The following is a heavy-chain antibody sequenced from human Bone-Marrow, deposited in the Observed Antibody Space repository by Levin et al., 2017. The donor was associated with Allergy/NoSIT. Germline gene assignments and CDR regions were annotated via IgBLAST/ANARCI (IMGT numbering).Heavy chain of an antibody. J-gene: IGHJ4*02. D-gene: IGHD2-21*01. CDR2: IYYSGST. CDR1: CGSLRRSY. V-gene: IGHV4-59*01. Sequence: LSLPCPVSCGSLRRSYWSWLRQPPGKGLEWIGYIYYSGSTNYNPSLKSRVTISVDTSKNQFSLKLSSVTAADTAVYYCARNGLIPTRIDYWGQGTLVTVSS. CDR3: ARNGLIPTRIDY.